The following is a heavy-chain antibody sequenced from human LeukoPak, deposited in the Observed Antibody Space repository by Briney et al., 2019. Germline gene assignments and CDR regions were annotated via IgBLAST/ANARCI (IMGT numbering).Heavy chain of an antibody. Sequence: GGSLRLSCAASGFTFSSYSMNWVRQAPGKGLEWVSSISSSSSYIYYADSVKGRFTISRDNAKNSLYLQMNSLRAEDTAVYYCARGGSGYCSGGSCYSPLYYGMDVWGQGITVTVSS. CDR2: ISSSSSYI. J-gene: IGHJ6*02. D-gene: IGHD2-15*01. V-gene: IGHV3-21*01. CDR3: ARGGSGYCSGGSCYSPLYYGMDV. CDR1: GFTFSSYS.